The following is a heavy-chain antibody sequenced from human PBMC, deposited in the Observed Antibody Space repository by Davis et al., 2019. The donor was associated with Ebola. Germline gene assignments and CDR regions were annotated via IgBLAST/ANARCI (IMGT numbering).Heavy chain of an antibody. CDR1: GFSFSTYW. V-gene: IGHV3-7*01. CDR3: ARGIMKYYFEY. D-gene: IGHD3-16*01. Sequence: GESLKISCAVSGFSFSTYWMSWVRQAPGKGLEWVANIKQDGSAKYYVDSVKGRFTISRDNARNSLYLQMNSLRAEDTAVYYCARGIMKYYFEYWGQGSLLTVSP. CDR2: IKQDGSAK. J-gene: IGHJ4*02.